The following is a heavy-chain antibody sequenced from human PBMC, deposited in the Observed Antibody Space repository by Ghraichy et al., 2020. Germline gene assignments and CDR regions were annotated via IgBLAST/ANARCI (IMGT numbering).Heavy chain of an antibody. D-gene: IGHD3-10*01. V-gene: IGHV3-30-3*01. CDR1: GFTFSSYA. J-gene: IGHJ6*02. CDR3: AREGARGAHTYYYYGMDV. Sequence: GALRLSCAASGFTFSSYAMHWVRQAPGKGLEWVAVISYDGSNKYYADSVKGRFTISRDNSKNTLYLQMNSLRAEDTAVYYCAREGARGAHTYYYYGMDVWGQGTTVTVSS. CDR2: ISYDGSNK.